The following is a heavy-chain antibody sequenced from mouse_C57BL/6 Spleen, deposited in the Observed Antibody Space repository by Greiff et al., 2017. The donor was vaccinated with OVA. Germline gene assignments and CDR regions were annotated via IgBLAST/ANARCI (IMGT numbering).Heavy chain of an antibody. CDR3: TAYGYANY. J-gene: IGHJ2*01. Sequence: VQLKQSGAELVRPGASVKLSCTASGFNIKDDYMHWVKQRPEQGLEWIGWIDPENGDTEYASKFQGKATITADTSSNTAYLQLSSLTSEDTAVYYCTAYGYANYWGQGTTLTVSS. D-gene: IGHD2-2*01. CDR2: IDPENGDT. CDR1: GFNIKDDY. V-gene: IGHV14-4*01.